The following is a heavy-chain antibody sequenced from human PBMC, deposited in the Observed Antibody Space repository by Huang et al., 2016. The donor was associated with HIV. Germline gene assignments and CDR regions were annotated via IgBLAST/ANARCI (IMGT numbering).Heavy chain of an antibody. V-gene: IGHV3-30*04. CDR3: ARPGRGFMAILVSTYSYYLDV. D-gene: IGHD3-16*02. CDR1: GFTFSRHA. CDR2: VSYDGTNK. Sequence: QVQLVESGGGVVQPGRSLRLSCAASGFTFSRHAMNWVRQAPGKGREWVAVVSYDGTNKYYADSLKGRFTISRDNSKNTMYLQTNSLRADDTAVYYCARPGRGFMAILVSTYSYYLDVWGKGTTVIVSS. J-gene: IGHJ6*03.